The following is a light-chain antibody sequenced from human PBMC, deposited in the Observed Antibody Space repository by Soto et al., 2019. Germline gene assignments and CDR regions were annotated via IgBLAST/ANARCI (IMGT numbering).Light chain of an antibody. V-gene: IGLV2-23*01. CDR2: EGS. J-gene: IGLJ2*01. CDR3: CSYTITSTL. Sequence: QSVLTQPASVSGSPGQSITISCTRASSDVGSYNLVSWYQQYPGKAPKLMIYEGSKRPSGVSNRFSGSQSGNTASLTISGLQAEDEAHYYCCSYTITSTLFGGGTKVTVL. CDR1: SSDVGSYNL.